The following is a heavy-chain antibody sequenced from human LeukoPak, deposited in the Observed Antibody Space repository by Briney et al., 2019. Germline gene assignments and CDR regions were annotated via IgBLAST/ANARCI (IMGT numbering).Heavy chain of an antibody. D-gene: IGHD5-12*01. CDR1: GFTFSSYG. J-gene: IGHJ3*02. Sequence: GRSLRLSCAASGFTFSSYGMHWVRQAAGKGLEWVAVISYDGSNKYYADSVKGRFTISRDNSKNTLYLQMNSLRAEDTAVYYCAKDPGYSGYDDAFDIWGQGTMVTVSS. CDR3: AKDPGYSGYDDAFDI. CDR2: ISYDGSNK. V-gene: IGHV3-30*18.